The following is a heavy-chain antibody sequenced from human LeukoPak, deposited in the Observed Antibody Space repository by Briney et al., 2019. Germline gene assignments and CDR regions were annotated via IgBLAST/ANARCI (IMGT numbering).Heavy chain of an antibody. CDR1: GGSISSSSYY. D-gene: IGHD4-17*01. CDR2: IYYSGST. CDR3: ARLRGGDYGDYYYFDY. J-gene: IGHJ4*02. Sequence: PSETLSLTRTVSGGSISSSSYYWGWIRQPPGKGLEWIGSIYYSGSTYYNPPLKSRVTISVDTSKNQFSLKLSSVTAADTAVYYCARLRGGDYGDYYYFDYWGQGTLVTVSS. V-gene: IGHV4-39*01.